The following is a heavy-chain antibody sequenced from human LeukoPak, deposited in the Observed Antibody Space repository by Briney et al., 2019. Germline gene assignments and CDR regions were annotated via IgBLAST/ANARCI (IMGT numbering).Heavy chain of an antibody. Sequence: GASVTVSCKASGGTFSSYAISWVRQAPGQGLEWMGGIIPIFGTANYAQKFQGRVTITADESTSTAYMELSSLRSEDTAVYYCARDRYYYDSSGYYYYNGMDVWGQGTTVTVSS. CDR3: ARDRYYYDSSGYYYYNGMDV. V-gene: IGHV1-69*13. CDR1: GGTFSSYA. D-gene: IGHD3-22*01. J-gene: IGHJ6*02. CDR2: IIPIFGTA.